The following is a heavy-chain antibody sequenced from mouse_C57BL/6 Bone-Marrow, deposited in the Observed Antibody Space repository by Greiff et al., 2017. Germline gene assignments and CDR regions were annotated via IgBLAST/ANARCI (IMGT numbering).Heavy chain of an antibody. CDR2: IYPGSGST. J-gene: IGHJ4*01. CDR1: GYTFTSYW. CDR3: ARVMDY. V-gene: IGHV1-55*01. Sequence: VQLQQPGAELVKPGASVTMSCKASGYTFTSYWITWVKQRPGQGLEWIGDIYPGSGSTNYNEKFKSKATMTVDTSSSTAYMQLSSLTSEDLAVYYCARVMDYWGQGTSVTVSS.